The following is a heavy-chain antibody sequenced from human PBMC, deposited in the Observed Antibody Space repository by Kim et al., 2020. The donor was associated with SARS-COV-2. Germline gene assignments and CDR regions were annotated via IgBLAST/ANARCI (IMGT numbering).Heavy chain of an antibody. J-gene: IGHJ4*02. V-gene: IGHV3-30*18. Sequence: GGSLRLSCAASGFTFSSFGMHWVRQAPGKGLQWVAVISYDGINKYYADSVKGRFTISRDNSKNTLYLQMNSLRAEDTAVYYCAKDREGYSSSQDYWGQGTLVTVSS. CDR1: GFTFSSFG. D-gene: IGHD6-13*01. CDR3: AKDREGYSSSQDY. CDR2: ISYDGINK.